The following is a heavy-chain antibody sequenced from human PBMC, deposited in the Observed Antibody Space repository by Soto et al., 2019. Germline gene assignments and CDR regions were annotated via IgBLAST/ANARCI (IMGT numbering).Heavy chain of an antibody. CDR2: IWYDGSNK. CDR3: ARDQVVPAANGPPCGMDV. J-gene: IGHJ6*02. V-gene: IGHV3-33*01. D-gene: IGHD2-2*01. CDR1: GFTFSSYG. Sequence: GGSLRLSCAASGFTFSSYGMHWVRQAPGKGLEWVAVIWYDGSNKYYADSVKGRFTISRDNSKNTLYLQMNSLRAEDTAVYYCARDQVVPAANGPPCGMDVWGQGTTVTVSS.